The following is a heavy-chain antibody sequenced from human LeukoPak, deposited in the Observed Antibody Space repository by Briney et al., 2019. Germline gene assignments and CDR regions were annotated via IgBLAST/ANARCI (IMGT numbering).Heavy chain of an antibody. J-gene: IGHJ6*02. CDR1: GYTFTGYY. CDR3: ARGYQLPRRYYYYGMDV. V-gene: IGHV1-2*02. CDR2: INPNSGGT. D-gene: IGHD2-2*01. Sequence: GASVKVSCKASGYTFTGYYMHWVRQAPGQGLEWMGWINPNSGGTNYAQKFQGRVTMTRDTSISTAYMELSRLRSDDTAVYYCARGYQLPRRYYYYGMDVWGQGTTVTVSS.